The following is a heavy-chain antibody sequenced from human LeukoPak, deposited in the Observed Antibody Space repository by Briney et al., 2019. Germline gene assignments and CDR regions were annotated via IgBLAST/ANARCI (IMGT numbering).Heavy chain of an antibody. CDR1: GGTFSSYA. D-gene: IGHD6-13*01. CDR3: ARVLESLAAAGYYYYGMDV. V-gene: IGHV1-69*01. J-gene: IGHJ6*02. Sequence: SVKVSCKASGGTFSSYAISWVRQAPGQGLEWMGGIIPIFGTANYAQKFQGRVTITADESTSTAYMELSSLRSEDTAVYYCARVLESLAAAGYYYYGMDVWGQGTTVTVSS. CDR2: IIPIFGTA.